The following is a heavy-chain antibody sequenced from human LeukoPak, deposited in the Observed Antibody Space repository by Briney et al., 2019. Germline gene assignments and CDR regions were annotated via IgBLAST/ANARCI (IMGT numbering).Heavy chain of an antibody. J-gene: IGHJ4*02. CDR3: TSRVITTADY. CDR2: ISAGGDNT. CDR1: GFTFSTYA. V-gene: IGHV3-23*01. D-gene: IGHD3-22*01. Sequence: GGSLRLSCAASGFTFSTYAMSWVRQAPGKGLEWVSAISAGGDNTYYADSVKGRFTISRDNSKNTLYLQMNSLETEDTAVYYCTSRVITTADYWGQGTLVTVSS.